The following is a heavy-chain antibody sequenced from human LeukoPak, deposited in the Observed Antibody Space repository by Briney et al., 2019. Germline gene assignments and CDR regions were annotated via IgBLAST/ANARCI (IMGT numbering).Heavy chain of an antibody. D-gene: IGHD6-13*01. CDR1: GFTFSSYA. Sequence: GGSLRLSCAASGFTFSSYAMHWVRQAPGKGLEWVAVISYDGSNKYYADSVKGRFTISGDNSKNTLYLQMNSLRAEDTAVYYCARDRYLAAAGYFDYWGQGTLVTVSS. J-gene: IGHJ4*02. CDR3: ARDRYLAAAGYFDY. CDR2: ISYDGSNK. V-gene: IGHV3-30*04.